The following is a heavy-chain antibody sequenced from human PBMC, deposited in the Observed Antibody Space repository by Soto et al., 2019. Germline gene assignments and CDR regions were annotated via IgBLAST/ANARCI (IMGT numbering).Heavy chain of an antibody. CDR2: INAGNGNI. V-gene: IGHV1-3*01. D-gene: IGHD3-10*01. J-gene: IGHJ4*02. Sequence: ASVKVSCKASGYTFTSYAMHWVRQAPGQRLEWMGWINAGNGNIKYSQKFQGRITITRDTSASTAYMELNSLRAEDTAVYYCARDDEGGSDCDLGYWGQGTLVTVSS. CDR3: ARDDEGGSDCDLGY. CDR1: GYTFTSYA.